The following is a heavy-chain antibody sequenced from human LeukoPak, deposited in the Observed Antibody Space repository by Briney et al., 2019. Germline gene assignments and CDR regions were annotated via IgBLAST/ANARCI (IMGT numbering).Heavy chain of an antibody. V-gene: IGHV4-39*01. D-gene: IGHD3-22*01. J-gene: IGHJ3*02. CDR3: ARQIVAVNAFDI. CDR1: GGSISSTFDY. CDR2: IYYSGST. Sequence: SKPLSLTCTVAGGSISSTFDYWGWIRHPPCNGLDWIGSIYYSGSTFYNPSLKSQVIISVDTSKNQFSLKLSSVTAADTAVYYCARQIVAVNAFDIWGQGTMVTVSS.